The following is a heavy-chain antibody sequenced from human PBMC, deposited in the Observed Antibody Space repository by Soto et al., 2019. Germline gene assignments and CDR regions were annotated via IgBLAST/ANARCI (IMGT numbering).Heavy chain of an antibody. Sequence: GGSLRLSCAASGFTFDDYAMHWVRQAPGKGLEWVSLISGDGGSTYYADSVKGRFTISRDNSKNSLYLQMNSLRTEDSAWDYCAKVGNSYGYWGQGTLVTVSS. V-gene: IGHV3-43*02. CDR3: AKVGNSYGY. J-gene: IGHJ4*02. D-gene: IGHD5-18*01. CDR2: ISGDGGST. CDR1: GFTFDDYA.